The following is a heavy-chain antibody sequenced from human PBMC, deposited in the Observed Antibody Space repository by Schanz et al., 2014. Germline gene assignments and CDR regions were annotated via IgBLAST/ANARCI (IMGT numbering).Heavy chain of an antibody. Sequence: VQLEQSGAEVKKPGSSVKVSCKASGGTFSSFGINWVRQAPGQGLEWMGIVNPSVRGTHFAREFQGRVTVTSDTSTSTVYMELSGLRSEDTAVYYCARDRLECGAECYSVEVFETWGQGTLVIVSS. CDR3: ARDRLECGAECYSVEVFET. CDR1: GGTFSSFG. J-gene: IGHJ5*02. CDR2: VNPSVRGT. V-gene: IGHV1-46*01. D-gene: IGHD2-21*01.